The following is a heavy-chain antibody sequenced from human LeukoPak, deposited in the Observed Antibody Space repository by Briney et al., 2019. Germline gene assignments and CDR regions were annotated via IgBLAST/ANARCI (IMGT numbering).Heavy chain of an antibody. D-gene: IGHD6-13*01. Sequence: GGSLRLSCAASGFPFSSYGMHWVRQAPGKGLEWVAVISYDGSNEYYADSVKGRFTISRDNPKNTLYLQMNSLRAEDTVVYYCAKGGQQVVRWWFDPWGQGTLVTVSS. V-gene: IGHV3-30*18. CDR3: AKGGQQVVRWWFDP. CDR1: GFPFSSYG. CDR2: ISYDGSNE. J-gene: IGHJ5*02.